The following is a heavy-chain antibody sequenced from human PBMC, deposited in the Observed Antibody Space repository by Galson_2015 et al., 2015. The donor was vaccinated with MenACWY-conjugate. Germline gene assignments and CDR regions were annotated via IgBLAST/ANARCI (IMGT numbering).Heavy chain of an antibody. D-gene: IGHD1-7*01. Sequence: SLRLSCAASGFTFSSCAMSWVRQTPGKGLEWVSAVSGSGDNTYYADSVKGRFTISRDNSKNTLDLQMNSLRVEDTAVYYCARDRGGWNSLRWGQGTTVTVSS. V-gene: IGHV3-23*01. J-gene: IGHJ6*02. CDR2: VSGSGDNT. CDR1: GFTFSSCA. CDR3: ARDRGGWNSLR.